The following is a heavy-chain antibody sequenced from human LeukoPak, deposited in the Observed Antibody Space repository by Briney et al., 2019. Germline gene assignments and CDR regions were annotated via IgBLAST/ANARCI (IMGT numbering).Heavy chain of an antibody. V-gene: IGHV1-2*06. J-gene: IGHJ4*02. Sequence: ASVKVSCEASGYTFTGYYMHWVRQAPGQGLEWMGRINPNSGGTNYAQKFQGRVTMTRDTSISTAYMELSRLRSDDTAVYYCAREVAVAGNPIDYWGQATLVTVSS. D-gene: IGHD6-19*01. CDR2: INPNSGGT. CDR1: GYTFTGYY. CDR3: AREVAVAGNPIDY.